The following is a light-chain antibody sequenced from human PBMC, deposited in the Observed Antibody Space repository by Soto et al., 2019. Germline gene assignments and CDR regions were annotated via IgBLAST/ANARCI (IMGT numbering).Light chain of an antibody. Sequence: DIQMTPSQSSLSASVGDRVTITCRASQSITSYLNWYQQKPGKAPKLLIYGASSLQSGVPSRFSGSGSGTDFTLTINSLQPEDFATYYCQQSYGSLTWTFGQGTKVDI. CDR1: QSITSY. CDR2: GAS. J-gene: IGKJ1*01. V-gene: IGKV1-39*01. CDR3: QQSYGSLTWT.